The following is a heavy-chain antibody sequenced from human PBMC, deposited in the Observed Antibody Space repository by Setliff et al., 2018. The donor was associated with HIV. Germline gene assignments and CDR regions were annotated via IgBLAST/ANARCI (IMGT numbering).Heavy chain of an antibody. CDR2: ISYSGTT. CDR3: ARGYYDILTGYSQDY. D-gene: IGHD3-9*01. V-gene: IGHV4-34*01. Sequence: SETLSLTCAVYGGSFSGYSWIWIRQPPGKGLEWIGSISYSGTTYYNPSLRSRVTVSVDTSKNQFSLKLSSVTAADTAVYYCARGYYDILTGYSQDYWGQGTLVTVSS. J-gene: IGHJ4*02. CDR1: GGSFSGYS.